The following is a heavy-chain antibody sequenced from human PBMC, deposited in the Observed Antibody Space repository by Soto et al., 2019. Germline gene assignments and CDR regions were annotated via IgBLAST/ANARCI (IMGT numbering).Heavy chain of an antibody. D-gene: IGHD3-22*01. CDR2: IIPIFGTA. CDR1: GGTFSSYA. CDR3: ARASSYYYDSSGYYWPFDY. J-gene: IGHJ4*02. V-gene: IGHV1-69*13. Sequence: ASVKVSCKASGGTFSSYAISWVRQAPGQGLEWMGGIIPIFGTANYAQKFQGRVTITADESTSTAYMALSSLRSEDTAVYYCARASSYYYDSSGYYWPFDYWGQGTLVTVSS.